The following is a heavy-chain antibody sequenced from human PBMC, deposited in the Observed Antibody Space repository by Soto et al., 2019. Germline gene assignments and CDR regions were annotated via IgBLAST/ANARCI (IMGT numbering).Heavy chain of an antibody. V-gene: IGHV1-69*13. CDR1: GGTFSSYA. CDR3: ARVEILTGYSAWFDP. CDR2: IIPIFGTA. D-gene: IGHD3-9*01. Sequence: GASVKVSCKASGGTFSSYAISWVRQAPGQGLEWMGGIIPIFGTANYAQKFQGRVTITADESTSTAYMELSSLRSEDTAVYYCARVEILTGYSAWFDPWGQGTLVTVSS. J-gene: IGHJ5*02.